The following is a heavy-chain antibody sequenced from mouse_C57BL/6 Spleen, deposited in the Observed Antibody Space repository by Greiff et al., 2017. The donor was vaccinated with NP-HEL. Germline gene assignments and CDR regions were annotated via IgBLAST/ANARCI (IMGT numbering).Heavy chain of an antibody. J-gene: IGHJ1*03. Sequence: EVMLVESGGGLVKPGGSLKLSCAASGFTFSDYGMHWVRQAPEKGLEWVAYISSGSSPLYYADTVKGRFTISRDNAKNTLFLQMTSLMSEDTAMYYCATKVSTDWYFDVWGTGTTVTVSS. D-gene: IGHD1-3*01. CDR2: ISSGSSPL. V-gene: IGHV5-17*01. CDR3: ATKVSTDWYFDV. CDR1: GFTFSDYG.